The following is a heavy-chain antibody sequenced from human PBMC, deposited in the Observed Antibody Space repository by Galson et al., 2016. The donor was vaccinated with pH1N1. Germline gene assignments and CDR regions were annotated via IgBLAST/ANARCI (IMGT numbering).Heavy chain of an antibody. V-gene: IGHV4-61*02. D-gene: IGHD6-19*01. Sequence: TLSLTCTVSGGSISSGSYYWSWIRQSAGKGLEWIGRIYTSETTNYNPSLKSRVTMSLDTSKNKFSLRLSSVTAADTAVYYCARARKQWVDEYYFDYWGQGTLVTVSS. CDR2: IYTSETT. CDR1: GGSISSGSYY. J-gene: IGHJ4*02. CDR3: ARARKQWVDEYYFDY.